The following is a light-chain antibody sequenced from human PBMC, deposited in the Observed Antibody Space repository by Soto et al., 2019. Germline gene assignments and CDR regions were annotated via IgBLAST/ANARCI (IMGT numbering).Light chain of an antibody. J-gene: IGKJ3*01. CDR1: QSISSY. Sequence: EIVFTQSPATLSLSPGERATLSCRASQSISSYLAWYQQKPGQAPRLLISDASNRATGIPARFSGSGSGTDFTLTISSLEPEDFAVYYCQQRSNWPLTFGPGTKVDI. CDR3: QQRSNWPLT. V-gene: IGKV3-11*01. CDR2: DAS.